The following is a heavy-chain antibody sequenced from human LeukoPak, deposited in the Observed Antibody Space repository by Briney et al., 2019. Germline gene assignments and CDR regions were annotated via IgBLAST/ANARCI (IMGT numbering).Heavy chain of an antibody. D-gene: IGHD3-22*01. Sequence: SVKVSCKASGYTFTASYMHWVRQAPGQGLEWMGWLNPNSGDTKDAQKFQGRVTMTRDTSINTAYMELSRLRSDDTVVYYCARGFPSRRNYDSSGYYSYYLDYWGQGTLVTVSS. V-gene: IGHV1-2*02. J-gene: IGHJ4*02. CDR2: LNPNSGDT. CDR3: ARGFPSRRNYDSSGYYSYYLDY. CDR1: GYTFTASY.